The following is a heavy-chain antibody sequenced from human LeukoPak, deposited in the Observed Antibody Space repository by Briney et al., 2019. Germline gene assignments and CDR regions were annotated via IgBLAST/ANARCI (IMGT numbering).Heavy chain of an antibody. Sequence: SETLSLTCTVSGGSISSYYWSCIRQPPGKGLEWIGYIYYSGSTNYNPSLKSRVTISVDTSKNQFSLKLSSVTAADTAVYYCARGRLTYIWGSYCPNYFDYWGQGTLVIVSS. CDR1: GGSISSYY. CDR2: IYYSGST. J-gene: IGHJ4*02. V-gene: IGHV4-59*01. CDR3: ARGRLTYIWGSYCPNYFDY. D-gene: IGHD3-16*01.